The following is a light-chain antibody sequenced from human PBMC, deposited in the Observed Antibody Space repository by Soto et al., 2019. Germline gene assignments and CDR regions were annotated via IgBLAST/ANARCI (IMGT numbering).Light chain of an antibody. J-gene: IGKJ3*01. Sequence: DIVMTQSPDSLAVSLGERATINCKSSQSVLYSSNNKNYLAWHQQKPGQPPKLLIYWASTRESGVPDRFSGSGSGTDFTLTISSLQAEDVAVYYCQQYYSTPPEFTFGPGTKVDIK. CDR3: QQYYSTPPEFT. V-gene: IGKV4-1*01. CDR1: QSVLYSSNNKNY. CDR2: WAS.